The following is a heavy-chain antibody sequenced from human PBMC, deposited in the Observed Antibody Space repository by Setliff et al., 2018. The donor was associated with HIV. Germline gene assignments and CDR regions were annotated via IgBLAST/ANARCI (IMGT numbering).Heavy chain of an antibody. CDR1: GFTFTDYW. D-gene: IGHD6-6*01. J-gene: IGHJ4*02. Sequence: QTGGSLRLSCAASGFTFTDYWMHWVRQVPGQGLVWVSRSNVDGSSISYADSVKGRFTISRDNAKNTLFLQMNSLRAEDTAVYYCARLPQDVRSSIDFWGQGTLVTVSS. CDR2: SNVDGSSI. V-gene: IGHV3-74*01. CDR3: ARLPQDVRSSIDF.